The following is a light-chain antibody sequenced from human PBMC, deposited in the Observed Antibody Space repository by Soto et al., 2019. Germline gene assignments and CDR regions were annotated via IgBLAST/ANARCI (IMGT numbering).Light chain of an antibody. CDR1: SSDVDGYNY. Sequence: LTQPASVSGSPGQSIAISCTGTSSDVDGYNYVSWYQHHPGKAPKLMIYDVSSRPSGVSNRFSGSKSGNTASLTISGLQAEDEADYYCISYTTISTYVFGTGTRSPS. CDR3: ISYTTISTYV. CDR2: DVS. V-gene: IGLV2-14*03. J-gene: IGLJ1*01.